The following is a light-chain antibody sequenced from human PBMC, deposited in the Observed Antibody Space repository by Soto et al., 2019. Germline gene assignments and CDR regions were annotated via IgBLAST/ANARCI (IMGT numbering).Light chain of an antibody. CDR3: SSYTSSGTYV. V-gene: IGLV2-14*01. CDR2: EVS. CDR1: SSDVGDYNY. Sequence: QPVLTQPASVSGSPGQSIAISCTGTSSDVGDYNYVSWYQQHPDKAPKLMIYEVSNRPSGVSSRFSGSKSGDTASLTISGLQAEDEADYYCSSYTSSGTYVFGTGTKVTVL. J-gene: IGLJ1*01.